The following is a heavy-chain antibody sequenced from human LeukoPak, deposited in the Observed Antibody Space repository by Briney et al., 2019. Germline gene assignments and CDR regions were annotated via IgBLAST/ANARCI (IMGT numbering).Heavy chain of an antibody. Sequence: GGTLRLSCAASGFTFSSYSMNWVRQAPGKGLEWVSYISSSSSTIYYADSVKGRFTISRDNAKNSLYLQMNSLRAEDTAVYYCARSLAGGYYSGADYWGQGTLVTVSS. D-gene: IGHD3-22*01. CDR2: ISSSSSTI. V-gene: IGHV3-48*04. J-gene: IGHJ4*02. CDR1: GFTFSSYS. CDR3: ARSLAGGYYSGADY.